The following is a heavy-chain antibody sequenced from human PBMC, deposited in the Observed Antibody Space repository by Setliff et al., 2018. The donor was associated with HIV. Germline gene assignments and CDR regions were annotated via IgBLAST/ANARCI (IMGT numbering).Heavy chain of an antibody. CDR2: IYHSGST. Sequence: SETLSLTCAVSSGSISSSNWWSWVRQPPGKGLEWIGEIYHSGSTNYNPSLKSRVTMSVDTSKNQFSLKLSSVTAADTAVYYCARSGGFWSGQLDYWGQGTLVTVSS. V-gene: IGHV4-4*02. D-gene: IGHD3-3*01. CDR3: ARSGGFWSGQLDY. J-gene: IGHJ4*02. CDR1: SGSISSSNW.